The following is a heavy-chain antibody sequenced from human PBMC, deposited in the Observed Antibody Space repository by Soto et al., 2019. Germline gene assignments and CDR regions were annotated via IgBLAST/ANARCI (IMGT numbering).Heavy chain of an antibody. V-gene: IGHV3-30*18. CDR3: ANEVGPGGSGYRIDY. Sequence: QVQLVESGGGVVQPGRSLRLSCAASGFTFSSYGMHWVRQAPGKGLEWVAVISYDGSNKYYADSVKGRFTISRDNSKNTLYLQMNSRRAEDTAVYYCANEVGPGGSGYRIDYWGQGTLVTVSS. D-gene: IGHD3-22*01. J-gene: IGHJ4*02. CDR1: GFTFSSYG. CDR2: ISYDGSNK.